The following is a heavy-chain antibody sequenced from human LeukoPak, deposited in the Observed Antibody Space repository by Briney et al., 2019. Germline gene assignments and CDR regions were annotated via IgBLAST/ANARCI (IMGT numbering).Heavy chain of an antibody. CDR1: GYSISSGYY. CDR3: GSQIATLYFDY. V-gene: IGHV4-38-2*02. CDR2: IYHSGST. Sequence: SETLSLTCTVSGYSISSGYYWGWIRPPPGKGLEWIGSIYHSGSTYYNPSLKSRVTISVDTSKNQFSLKLSSVTAADTAVYYCGSQIATLYFDYWGQGTLVTVSS. J-gene: IGHJ4*02. D-gene: IGHD2-21*01.